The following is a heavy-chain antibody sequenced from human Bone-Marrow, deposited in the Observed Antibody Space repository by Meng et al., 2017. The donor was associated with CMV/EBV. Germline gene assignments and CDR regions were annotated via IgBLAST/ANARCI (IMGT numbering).Heavy chain of an antibody. CDR3: AKDQSATAVAVDFDY. CDR2: SNAGNGNT. Sequence: ASVKVSCKASGYTFTSYAMHWVRQAPGQRLEWMGWSNAGNGNTKYSQEFQGRVTITRDTSTSTVYMELSSLRSEDTAVYYCAKDQSATAVAVDFDYWGQGALVTVSS. CDR1: GYTFTSYA. D-gene: IGHD6-19*01. V-gene: IGHV1-3*02. J-gene: IGHJ4*02.